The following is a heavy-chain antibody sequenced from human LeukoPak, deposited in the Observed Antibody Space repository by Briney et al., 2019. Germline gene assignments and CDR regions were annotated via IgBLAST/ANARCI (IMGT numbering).Heavy chain of an antibody. CDR1: GGSISSGGYS. D-gene: IGHD6-13*01. Sequence: SETLSLTCTVSGGSISSGGYSWSWIRQPPGKGLEWIGYIYHSGSTYYNPSLKSRVTISVDRSKNQFSLKLSSVTAADTAVYYCARSAAAGRSFWYFDLWGRGTLVTVSS. V-gene: IGHV4-30-2*01. CDR3: ARSAAAGRSFWYFDL. J-gene: IGHJ2*01. CDR2: IYHSGST.